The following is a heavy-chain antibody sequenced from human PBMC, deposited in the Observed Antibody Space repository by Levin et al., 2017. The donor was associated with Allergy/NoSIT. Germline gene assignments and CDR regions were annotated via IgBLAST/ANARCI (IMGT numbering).Heavy chain of an antibody. V-gene: IGHV4-34*01. D-gene: IGHD6-6*01. J-gene: IGHJ4*02. Sequence: PSETLSLTCAVYGGSFSGYYWSWIRQPPGKGLEWIGEINHSGSTNYNPSLKSRVTISVDTSKNQFSLKLSSVTAADTAVYYCARGRIAARGRGFDYWGQGTLVTVSS. CDR1: GGSFSGYY. CDR2: INHSGST. CDR3: ARGRIAARGRGFDY.